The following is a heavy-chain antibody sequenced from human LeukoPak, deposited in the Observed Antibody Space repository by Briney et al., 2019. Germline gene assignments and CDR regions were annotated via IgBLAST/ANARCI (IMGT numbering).Heavy chain of an antibody. CDR1: GYTFTNYG. CDR2: ISGYNGYT. CDR3: ARPRGQGIIRDFDY. Sequence: ASVKVSCKTSGYTFTNYGISWVRQAPGQGLEWMGWISGYNGYTNYAQKLQGRVTMTTDTSTSTAYMELRSLRSDDTAVYYCARPRGQGIIRDFDYWGQGTLVTVSS. V-gene: IGHV1-18*01. D-gene: IGHD3-10*01. J-gene: IGHJ4*02.